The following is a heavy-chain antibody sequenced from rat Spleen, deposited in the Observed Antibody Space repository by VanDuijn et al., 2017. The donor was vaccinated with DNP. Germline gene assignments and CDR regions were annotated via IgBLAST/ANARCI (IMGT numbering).Heavy chain of an antibody. CDR3: ARGYGSYYFDY. J-gene: IGHJ2*01. CDR1: GFSLTDYS. D-gene: IGHD1-11*01. V-gene: IGHV2-6*01. CDR2: ISSGGST. Sequence: QVQLKESGPGMVQPSQTLSLTCTVSGFSLTDYSVHWVRQPPGQGLEWIAAISSGGSTYYNSALKSRLSISRDTSKSQVFLKMNTLRAEDTATYYCARGYGSYYFDYWGQGVMVTVSS.